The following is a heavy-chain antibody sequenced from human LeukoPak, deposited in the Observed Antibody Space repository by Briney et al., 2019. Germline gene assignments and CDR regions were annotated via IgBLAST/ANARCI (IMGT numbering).Heavy chain of an antibody. CDR3: ARGSRLVGATARDH. CDR1: GYTFINYG. CDR2: ISVYSDNT. Sequence: GASVKVSCKASGYTFINYGISWVRQAPGQGLEWMGWISVYSDNTDYAQKFQGRVTMTTVTSTSTAYMELRSLISDDTAVYYCARGSRLVGATARDHWGQGTLVTVSS. V-gene: IGHV1-18*01. D-gene: IGHD1-26*01. J-gene: IGHJ4*02.